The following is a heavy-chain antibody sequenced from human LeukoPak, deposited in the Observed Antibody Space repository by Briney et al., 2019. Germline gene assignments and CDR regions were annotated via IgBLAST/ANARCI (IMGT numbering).Heavy chain of an antibody. Sequence: SETVSLTCAVSASSITSSYYWGWIRQPPGKGLEWIGNIFHSGITFYNPSLKSRVTLSVDTSKNQFSLSLRSVTAADTAVYYCARVFYSGAYNYYYYYMDVWGKGTTVSVSS. CDR3: ARVFYSGAYNYYYYYMDV. CDR1: ASSITSSYY. J-gene: IGHJ6*03. D-gene: IGHD1-26*01. V-gene: IGHV4-38-2*01. CDR2: IFHSGIT.